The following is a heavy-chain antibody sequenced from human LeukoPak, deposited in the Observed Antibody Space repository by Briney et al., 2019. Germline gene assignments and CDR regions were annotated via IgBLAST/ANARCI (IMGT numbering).Heavy chain of an antibody. CDR1: GFTFSSYS. CDR3: ARDRDYYGSGSSLDY. V-gene: IGHV3-30*03. J-gene: IGHJ4*02. CDR2: ISYDGSNK. D-gene: IGHD3-10*01. Sequence: GGSLRLSCAASGFTFSSYSMNWVRQAPGKGLEWVAVISYDGSNKYYADSVKGRFTISRDNSKNTLYLQMNSLRAEDTAVYYCARDRDYYGSGSSLDYWGQGTLVTVSS.